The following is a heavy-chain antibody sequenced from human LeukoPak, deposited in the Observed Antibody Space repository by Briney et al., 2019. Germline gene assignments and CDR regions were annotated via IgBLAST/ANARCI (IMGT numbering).Heavy chain of an antibody. Sequence: SSETLSLTCTVSGGSISSNNYYWGWIRQPPGKGLEWIGSISNSGSIYYNPSLKSRVTISVDTSQNQFSLKLSSVTAADTAVYYCAREAAVPHYHNAFDIWGQGTMVTVSS. CDR1: GGSISSNNYY. D-gene: IGHD3-22*01. V-gene: IGHV4-39*07. CDR3: AREAAVPHYHNAFDI. CDR2: ISNSGSI. J-gene: IGHJ3*02.